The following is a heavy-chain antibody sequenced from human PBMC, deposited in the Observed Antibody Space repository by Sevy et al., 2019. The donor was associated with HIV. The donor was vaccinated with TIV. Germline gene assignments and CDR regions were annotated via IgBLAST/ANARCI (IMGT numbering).Heavy chain of an antibody. V-gene: IGHV3-9*01. CDR3: AKDRLLRPSPHSDF. D-gene: IGHD3-22*01. Sequence: GGSLRLSCAVSGFTFDDYARHWVRQAPGKGLEWVSGISWNSGIVKYGDSVKGRFTVSRDNAKNSLYLHIKSLRPEDTAFYYCAKDRLLRPSPHSDFWGQGTLVTVSS. CDR2: ISWNSGIV. J-gene: IGHJ4*02. CDR1: GFTFDDYA.